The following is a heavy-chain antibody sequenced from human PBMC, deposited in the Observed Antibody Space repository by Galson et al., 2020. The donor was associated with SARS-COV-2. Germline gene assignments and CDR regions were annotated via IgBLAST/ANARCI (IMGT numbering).Heavy chain of an antibody. Sequence: SETLSLTCSVSDASITRYYWSWIRQSPGKDLEWIGLIFNNTRTYNPSLKSRVTISLDTSKKQISLQLTSVTAADTAVFYCASTYDSRGYWRGFFDNWGQGTLVTV. D-gene: IGHD3-22*01. CDR2: IFNNTRT. J-gene: IGHJ4*02. CDR3: ASTYDSRGYWRGFFDN. CDR1: DASITRYY. V-gene: IGHV4-59*08.